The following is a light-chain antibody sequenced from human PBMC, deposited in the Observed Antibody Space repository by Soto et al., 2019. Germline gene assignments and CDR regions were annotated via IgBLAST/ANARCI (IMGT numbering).Light chain of an antibody. CDR2: DAS. CDR3: QQRSNWIT. J-gene: IGKJ5*01. Sequence: IVWTQSPATLSLSPGERATLSCRASQSVSSYLAWYQQKPGQAPRLLIYDASNRATGIPARFSGSGSGTDFTLTISSLEPEDFAVYYCQQRSNWITFGQGTRLEIK. V-gene: IGKV3-11*01. CDR1: QSVSSY.